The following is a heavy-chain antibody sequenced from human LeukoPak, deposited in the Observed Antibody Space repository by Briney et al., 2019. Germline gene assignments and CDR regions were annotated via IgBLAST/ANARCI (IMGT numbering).Heavy chain of an antibody. CDR1: GFTFSSYA. CDR3: ASGLAFDY. CDR2: ISSNEGST. Sequence: GGSLRLSCAASGFTFSSYAMHWVRQAPGKGLEYVSAISSNEGSTYYANSVKGRFTISRDNSKNALYLQMGSLRAEDMAVYYCASGLAFDYWGQGTLVTVSS. D-gene: IGHD3/OR15-3a*01. V-gene: IGHV3-64*01. J-gene: IGHJ4*02.